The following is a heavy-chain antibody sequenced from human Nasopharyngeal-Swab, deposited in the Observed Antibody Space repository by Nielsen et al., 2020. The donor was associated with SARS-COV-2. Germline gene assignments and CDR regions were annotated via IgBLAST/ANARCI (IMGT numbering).Heavy chain of an antibody. CDR3: ARGSTGTYDFWSGTFDY. CDR2: INTNTGNP. V-gene: IGHV7-4-1*02. J-gene: IGHJ4*02. D-gene: IGHD3-3*01. CDR1: GYTFTSYA. Sequence: ASVKVSCKASGYTFTSYAMNWVRQAPGQGLEWMGWINTNTGNPTYAQGFTGRFVFSLDTSVSTAYLQISSLKAEDTAVYCCARGSTGTYDFWSGTFDYWGQGTLVTVSS.